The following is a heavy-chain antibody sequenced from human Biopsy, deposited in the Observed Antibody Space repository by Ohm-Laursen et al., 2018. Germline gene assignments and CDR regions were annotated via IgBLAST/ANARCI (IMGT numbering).Heavy chain of an antibody. CDR1: GGSFSNYA. J-gene: IGHJ6*02. CDR3: APQTPRNPDILTGAFHYDMVV. D-gene: IGHD3-9*01. Sequence: SSVKVSCKFSGGSFSNYAISWVRQAPGQGLEWMGGIVTFFGTVKYAQRFQGRLTISTDRSTDTAYMELSSLTSEDTAVFYCAPQTPRNPDILTGAFHYDMVVWGQGTTVTVSS. CDR2: IVTFFGTV. V-gene: IGHV1-69*05.